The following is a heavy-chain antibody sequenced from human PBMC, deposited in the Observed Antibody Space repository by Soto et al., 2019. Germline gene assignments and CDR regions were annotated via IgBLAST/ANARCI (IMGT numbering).Heavy chain of an antibody. V-gene: IGHV4-31*03. CDR3: ERDWLEYNWSES. J-gene: IGHJ5*01. CDR1: GGSITRGGSY. CDR2: VAYSGGT. D-gene: IGHD5-12*01. Sequence: QVQLQESGPGLVKPSQTLSLTCTVSGGSITRGGSYWSWIRQHPEKGLEWIGYVAYSGGTYYNPSLKSRVTFLVDMSKNLLSLRLSSVTAADKAVYYCERDWLEYNWSESWGQGPLVTVSS.